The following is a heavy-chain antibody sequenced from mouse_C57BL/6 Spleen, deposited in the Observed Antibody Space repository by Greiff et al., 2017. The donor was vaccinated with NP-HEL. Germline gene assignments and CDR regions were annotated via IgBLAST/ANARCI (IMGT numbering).Heavy chain of an antibody. D-gene: IGHD4-1*01. CDR1: GYTFTSYW. J-gene: IGHJ1*03. V-gene: IGHV1-64*01. Sequence: QVQLQQPGAELVKPGASVKLSCKASGYTFTSYWMHWVKQRPGQGLEWIGMIHPNSGSTNYNEKFKSKATLTVDKSSSTAYMQLSSLTSEDSAVYYCARELTVSSWYFDVWGTGTTVTVSS. CDR2: IHPNSGST. CDR3: ARELTVSSWYFDV.